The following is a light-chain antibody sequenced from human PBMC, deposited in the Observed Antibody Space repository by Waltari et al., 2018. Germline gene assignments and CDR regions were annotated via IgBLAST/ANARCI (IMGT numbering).Light chain of an antibody. CDR1: QSIGRS. CDR3: QKYERLPAT. Sequence: EIVLTQSPGTLSLSPGERATLACRASQSIGRSLVWYQQKPGQAPRLLSDDVSRRGTGIPDRFSGSGYGTDFSLTISRLEPEDFAVYYCQKYERLPATFGQGTTVEIK. J-gene: IGKJ1*01. V-gene: IGKV3-20*01. CDR2: DVS.